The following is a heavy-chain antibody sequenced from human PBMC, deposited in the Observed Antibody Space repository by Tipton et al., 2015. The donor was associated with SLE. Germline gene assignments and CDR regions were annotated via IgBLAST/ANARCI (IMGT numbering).Heavy chain of an antibody. V-gene: IGHV1-2*06. CDR2: INANSGGT. Sequence: QVQLVQSGAEVKKFGASVKVSCEASGFTINDYSIHWVRQAPGQGLEWVGRINANSGGTNYAQKLQGRVTITADESTSTAYLELRNVGSEDTAVYYCARDRIGGGLPWYFDLWGRGTLVTVSS. CDR3: ARDRIGGGLPWYFDL. CDR1: GFTINDYS. J-gene: IGHJ2*01. D-gene: IGHD3-16*01.